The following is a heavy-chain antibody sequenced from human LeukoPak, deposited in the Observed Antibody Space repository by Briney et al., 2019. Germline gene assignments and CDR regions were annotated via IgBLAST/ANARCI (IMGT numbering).Heavy chain of an antibody. J-gene: IGHJ5*02. CDR2: INHSGST. V-gene: IGHV4-34*01. CDR1: GGSFSGYY. D-gene: IGHD3-16*01. CDR3: ARGQGIMITFGTHAKPALNPRSWCFDP. Sequence: SGTLSLTCAVYGGSFSGYYWSWIRQPPGKGLEWIGEINHSGSTNYNPSLKSRVTISVDTSKNQFSLKLSSVTAADTAVYYCARGQGIMITFGTHAKPALNPRSWCFDPWGQGTLVTVSS.